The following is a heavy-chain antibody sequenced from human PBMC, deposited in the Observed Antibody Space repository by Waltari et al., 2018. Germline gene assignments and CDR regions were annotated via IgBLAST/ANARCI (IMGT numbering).Heavy chain of an antibody. CDR1: GGSISSYY. J-gene: IGHJ6*03. V-gene: IGHV4-4*07. D-gene: IGHD2-15*01. CDR2: IYTSGST. CDR3: AREMGYCSGGSCRNYYYYYYMDV. Sequence: QVQLQESGPGLVKPSETLSLTCTVPGGSISSYYWSWIRQPAGKGLEWIGRIYTSGSTNYNPSLKSRVTMSVDTSKNQFSLKLSSVTAADTAVYYCAREMGYCSGGSCRNYYYYYYMDVWGKGTTVTISS.